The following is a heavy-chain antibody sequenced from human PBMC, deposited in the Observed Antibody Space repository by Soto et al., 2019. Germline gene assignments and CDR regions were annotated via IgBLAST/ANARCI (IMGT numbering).Heavy chain of an antibody. Sequence: EVQLVESGGGLVKPGGSLRLSCAASGFTFSSYSMNWVRQAPGKGLEWVSSISSSSSYIYYADSVKGRFTISRDNAKNSLYLQMNSLRAEDTAVYYCARLGALLYGMDVWGQGTTVTVSS. CDR1: GFTFSSYS. D-gene: IGHD2-15*01. CDR3: ARLGALLYGMDV. V-gene: IGHV3-21*01. CDR2: ISSSSSYI. J-gene: IGHJ6*02.